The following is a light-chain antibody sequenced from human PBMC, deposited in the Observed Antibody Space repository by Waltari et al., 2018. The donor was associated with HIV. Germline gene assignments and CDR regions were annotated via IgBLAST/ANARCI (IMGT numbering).Light chain of an antibody. V-gene: IGLV4-69*01. J-gene: IGLJ2*01. CDR1: SGHSRYA. CDR3: ETWGTVIV. Sequence: QLALTQSPSASASLGASVKLTCTLTSGHSRYAIAWHQQQPQKGPCFVMKINSDGSYIKGDGVTDRFSGTSSGADLYLTNASHQSEYEADYCCETWGTVIVFGGGTRLTVL. CDR2: INSDGSY.